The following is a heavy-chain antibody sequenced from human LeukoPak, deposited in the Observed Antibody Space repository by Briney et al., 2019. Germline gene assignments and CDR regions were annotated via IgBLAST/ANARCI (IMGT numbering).Heavy chain of an antibody. V-gene: IGHV4-59*01. CDR2: IYYSGST. Sequence: SENLSLTCTVSGGSINSYYWSWIRQPPGKGLEWIGYIYYSGSTNYKPSLKSRVTISVDTSKNQFSLKLSSVTAADTAVYYCARGGYYGSGNDFRFDPWGQGTLVTVSS. CDR3: ARGGYYGSGNDFRFDP. CDR1: GGSINSYY. D-gene: IGHD3-10*01. J-gene: IGHJ5*02.